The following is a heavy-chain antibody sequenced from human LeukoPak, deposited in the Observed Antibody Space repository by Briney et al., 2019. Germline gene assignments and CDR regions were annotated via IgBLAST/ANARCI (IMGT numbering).Heavy chain of an antibody. CDR3: VGELGWFGELLSPHGMDV. CDR1: GFTFSSYA. D-gene: IGHD3-10*01. V-gene: IGHV3-23*01. J-gene: IGHJ6*02. Sequence: GGSLRLSCAASGFTFSSYAMSWVRQAPGKGLEWVSAISGSGGSTYYADSVKGRFTISRDNSKNTLYLQMNGLRAEDTAVYYCVGELGWFGELLSPHGMDVWGQGTTVTVSS. CDR2: ISGSGGST.